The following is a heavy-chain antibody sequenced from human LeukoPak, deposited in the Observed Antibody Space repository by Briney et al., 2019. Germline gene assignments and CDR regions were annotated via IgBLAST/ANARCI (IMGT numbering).Heavy chain of an antibody. D-gene: IGHD6-19*01. CDR1: GXSISSSYYY. Sequence: SETLSLTCTVSGXSISSSYYYWGWIRQPPGKGLELIGSIYYSGSTYYNPSLRSRVTMSVDTSKNQFSLKMSSVTAADTAVYHCARRLGIAVFDYWGQGTLVTVSS. J-gene: IGHJ4*02. CDR2: IYYSGST. V-gene: IGHV4-39*01. CDR3: ARRLGIAVFDY.